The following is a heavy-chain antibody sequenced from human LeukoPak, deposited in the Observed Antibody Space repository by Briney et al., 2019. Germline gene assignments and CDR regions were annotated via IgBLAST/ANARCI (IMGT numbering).Heavy chain of an antibody. D-gene: IGHD6-13*01. V-gene: IGHV5-51*01. J-gene: IGHJ4*02. CDR3: ARIAAAGTTFDY. Sequence: GKSLKISCKGSGYSFTSYWIGWGRQMLGKGLEWMGIIYPGDADTRYSPSFQGQVTISADKSISTAYLQWSSLKASDTAMYYCARIAAAGTTFDYWGQGTLVTVSS. CDR2: IYPGDADT. CDR1: GYSFTSYW.